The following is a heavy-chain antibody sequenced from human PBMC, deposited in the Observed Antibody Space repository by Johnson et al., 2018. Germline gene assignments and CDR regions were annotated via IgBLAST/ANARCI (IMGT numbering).Heavy chain of an antibody. Sequence: VQLVESGGGLVKPGRSLRLSCVTSGFIFEDYAMHWIRQVPGKGPEWVSGISWNSGNIGYADAVKGRFTISRDNDKNSLFLQMNSLRREDTALYYCAKVTYQDGSGRFQKAFDIWGQGTMVTVSS. J-gene: IGHJ3*02. CDR1: GFIFEDYA. D-gene: IGHD3-22*01. CDR2: ISWNSGNI. CDR3: AKVTYQDGSGRFQKAFDI. V-gene: IGHV3-9*01.